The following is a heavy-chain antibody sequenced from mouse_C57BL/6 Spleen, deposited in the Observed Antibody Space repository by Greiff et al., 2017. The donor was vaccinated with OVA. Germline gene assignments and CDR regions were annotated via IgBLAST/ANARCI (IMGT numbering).Heavy chain of an antibody. CDR2: INPNNGGT. Sequence: VQLQQSGPELVKPGASVKISCKASGYTFTDYYMNWVKQSHGKSLEWIGDINPNNGGTSYNQKFKGKATLTVDKSSSTAYMELRSLTSEDSAVYYCARKGDWDYYYAMDYWGQGTSVTVSS. CDR1: GYTFTDYY. V-gene: IGHV1-26*01. J-gene: IGHJ4*01. D-gene: IGHD4-1*01. CDR3: ARKGDWDYYYAMDY.